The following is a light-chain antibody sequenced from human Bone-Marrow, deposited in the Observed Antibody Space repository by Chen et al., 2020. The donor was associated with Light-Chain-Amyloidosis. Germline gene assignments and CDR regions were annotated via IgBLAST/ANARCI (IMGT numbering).Light chain of an antibody. CDR3: GSYAGSNTVV. Sequence: QSALTQPASGSGPPGQSITISCTGSSSDVGNYNLVSWYQQHPGKAPKLMIFEVNKRPSGVSNRFSGSKSGNTASLTISGLLAEDEAAYHCGSYAGSNTVVFGGGTKLTVL. V-gene: IGLV2-23*02. CDR2: EVN. J-gene: IGLJ2*01. CDR1: SSDVGNYNL.